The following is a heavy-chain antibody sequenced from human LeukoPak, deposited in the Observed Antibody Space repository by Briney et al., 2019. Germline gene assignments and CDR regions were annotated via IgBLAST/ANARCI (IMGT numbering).Heavy chain of an antibody. CDR3: ASAPVIYDILTGYYIGWFDP. D-gene: IGHD3-9*01. CDR2: INPNSGDT. CDR1: GYTFTGYY. J-gene: IGHJ5*02. Sequence: ASVKVSCEASGYTFTGYYMHWVRRAPGQGLEWMGWINPNSGDTNSAQKFQGRVTMTRDTSISTAYMDLSTLRSDDTAVYYCASAPVIYDILTGYYIGWFDPWGQGTLVTVSS. V-gene: IGHV1-2*02.